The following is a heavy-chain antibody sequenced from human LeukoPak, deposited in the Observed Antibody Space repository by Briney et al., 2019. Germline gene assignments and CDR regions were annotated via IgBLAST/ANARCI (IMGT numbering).Heavy chain of an antibody. CDR2: IIPVVGT. D-gene: IGHD3-22*01. V-gene: IGHV1-69*02. CDR3: ANDDTSGYHQA. J-gene: IGHJ4*02. CDR1: GGTFTIHT. Sequence: SVKVSCKASGGTFTIHTITWVRQAPGQGLESMGRIIPVVGTHYAQKFQGRVTITADKSTSTAYMELSSLRSDDTAVYYCANDDTSGYHQAWGQGTLVTVSS.